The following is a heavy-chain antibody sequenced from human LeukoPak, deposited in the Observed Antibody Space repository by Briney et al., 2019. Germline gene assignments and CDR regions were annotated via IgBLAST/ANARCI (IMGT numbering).Heavy chain of an antibody. D-gene: IGHD2-2*02. J-gene: IGHJ4*02. CDR1: GFTFDDYT. CDR3: AKGSCSSTSCYIGY. V-gene: IGHV3-9*03. CDR2: ISWNSGSI. Sequence: GGSLRLSCAASGFTFDDYTMHWVRQAPGKGLEGVSLISWNSGSIGYADSVKGRFTISRDNAKNSLYLQMNSLRAEDMALYYCAKGSCSSTSCYIGYWGQGTLVTVSS.